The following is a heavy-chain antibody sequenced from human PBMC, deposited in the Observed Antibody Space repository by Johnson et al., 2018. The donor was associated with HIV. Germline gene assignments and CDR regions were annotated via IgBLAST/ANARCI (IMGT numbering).Heavy chain of an antibody. V-gene: IGHV3-11*04. CDR2: ISGSTIMI. J-gene: IGHJ3*02. CDR3: VRDQIAAAGAFDI. Sequence: QVQLVESGGGLVKPGGSLRLSCTASGFTFSDYYMSWIRQAPGKGLEWVSYISGSTIMINYANSVRGRFTISRANARKSLYLQMSSLRADDTAVYYCVRDQIAAAGAFDIWGQGTMVTVSS. D-gene: IGHD6-13*01. CDR1: GFTFSDYY.